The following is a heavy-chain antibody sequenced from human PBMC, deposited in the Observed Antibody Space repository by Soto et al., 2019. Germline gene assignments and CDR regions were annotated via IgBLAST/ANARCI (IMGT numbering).Heavy chain of an antibody. CDR2: IYSGGST. CDR1: GFTVSSNY. Sequence: PGGSLRLSCAASGFTVSSNYTSWVRQAPGKGLEWVSVIYSGGSTYYADPVKGRFTISRDNSKNTLYLQMNSLRAEDTAVYYCARDLGYYDILTGYRWRAFDIWGQGTMVTVSS. V-gene: IGHV3-66*01. CDR3: ARDLGYYDILTGYRWRAFDI. J-gene: IGHJ3*02. D-gene: IGHD3-9*01.